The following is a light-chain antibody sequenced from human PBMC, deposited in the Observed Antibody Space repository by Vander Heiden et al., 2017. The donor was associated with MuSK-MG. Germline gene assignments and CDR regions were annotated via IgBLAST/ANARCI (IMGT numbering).Light chain of an antibody. Sequence: DIQMTQSPSSLSASVGDRVTITCRASQSINRYLNWYQQKPGKAPKLLIYGISNLESGVPSRFSGSGSGTDFTLTISSLQPEDFATYYCQQSDTTLFTFGHGTIVDIK. J-gene: IGKJ3*01. V-gene: IGKV1-39*01. CDR1: QSINRY. CDR2: GIS. CDR3: QQSDTTLFT.